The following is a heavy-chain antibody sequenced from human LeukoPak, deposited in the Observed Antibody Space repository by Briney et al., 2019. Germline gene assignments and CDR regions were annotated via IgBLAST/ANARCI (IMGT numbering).Heavy chain of an antibody. CDR3: ATHHDSSGKNPYYYMDV. D-gene: IGHD4-23*01. J-gene: IGHJ6*03. V-gene: IGHV3-23*01. Sequence: GGSLRLSCAASGFTFSSYAMSWVRQAPGKGLEWVSLISGSGGSTYYADSVKGRFTISRDNSKNTLYLQMNSLRVEDTAVYYCATHHDSSGKNPYYYMDVWGKGTTVTVSS. CDR1: GFTFSSYA. CDR2: ISGSGGST.